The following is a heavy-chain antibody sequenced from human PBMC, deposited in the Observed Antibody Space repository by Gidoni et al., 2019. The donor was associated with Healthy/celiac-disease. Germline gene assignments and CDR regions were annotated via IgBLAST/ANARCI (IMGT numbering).Heavy chain of an antibody. CDR3: ARVGPAALNWFDP. CDR1: GGSISSYY. CDR2: IYYSGST. V-gene: IGHV4-59*01. J-gene: IGHJ5*02. Sequence: QVQLQESGPGLVKPSETLSLTCTVSGGSISSYYWSWIRQPPGKGLEWIGYIYYSGSTNYNPSLKSRVTISVDTSKNQFSLKLTSVTAADTAVYYCARVGPAALNWFDPWGQGTLVTVSS. D-gene: IGHD2-2*01.